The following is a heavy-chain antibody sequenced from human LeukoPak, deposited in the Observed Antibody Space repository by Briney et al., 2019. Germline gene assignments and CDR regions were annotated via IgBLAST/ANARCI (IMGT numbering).Heavy chain of an antibody. J-gene: IGHJ4*02. Sequence: SETLSLTCTVSGGSISNYYWSWIRQPPGKGLEWIGYIYYSGSTNYNPSLNSRVTISVDTSKTQFSLKLSSVTAADTAVYYCARGNYDFWSDYSTYFDYWGQGTLVTVSS. D-gene: IGHD3-3*01. CDR3: ARGNYDFWSDYSTYFDY. CDR1: GGSISNYY. V-gene: IGHV4-59*01. CDR2: IYYSGST.